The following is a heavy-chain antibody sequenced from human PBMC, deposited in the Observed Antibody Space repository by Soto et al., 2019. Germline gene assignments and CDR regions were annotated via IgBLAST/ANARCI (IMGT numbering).Heavy chain of an antibody. D-gene: IGHD6-19*01. CDR2: IKEDGGQK. V-gene: IGHV3-7*05. CDR1: EFTFTTYW. Sequence: EVQLVESGGGLVQPGGSLRLSCAVSEFTFTTYWMTWVRQAPGKGLEWVANIKEDGGQKTYLESVRGRFTIYRDNAKKSLFLEMSSLRVEDTAVYFCAGGSGWESERWGEGTLVSVSS. J-gene: IGHJ4*02. CDR3: AGGSGWESER.